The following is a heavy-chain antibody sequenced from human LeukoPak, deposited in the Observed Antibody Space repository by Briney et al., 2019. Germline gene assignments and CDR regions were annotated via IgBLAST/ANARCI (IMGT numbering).Heavy chain of an antibody. CDR3: AKVSSVWNPALDY. V-gene: IGHV1-69*05. D-gene: IGHD6-19*01. CDR1: VGTFSRYG. Sequence: SVKVSCKASVGTFSRYGITWVRQAPGQGLEWMGRIISIFGTTNYAQKLQGRVTITTDESTSTAYMELSSLRSEDTAVFYCAKVSSVWNPALDYWGQGTLVTVSS. CDR2: IISIFGTT. J-gene: IGHJ4*02.